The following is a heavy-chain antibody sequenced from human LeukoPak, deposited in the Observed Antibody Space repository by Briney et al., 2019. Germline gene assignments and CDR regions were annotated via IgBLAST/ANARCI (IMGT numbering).Heavy chain of an antibody. J-gene: IGHJ5*02. CDR2: IYSGGST. V-gene: IGHV3-53*04. CDR3: ARVTVIAAAGWFDP. CDR1: GFTVSSNY. Sequence: GGSLRLSCAASGFTVSSNYMSWVRQAPGKGLEWVSVIYSGGSTYYADSVKGRFTISRHNSKNTLYLQMNSLRAEDTAVYYCARVTVIAAAGWFDPWGQGTLVIVSS. D-gene: IGHD6-13*01.